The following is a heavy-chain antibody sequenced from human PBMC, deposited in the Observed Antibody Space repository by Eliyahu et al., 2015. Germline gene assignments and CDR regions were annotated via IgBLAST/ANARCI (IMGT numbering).Heavy chain of an antibody. CDR1: GGXFXSSA. J-gene: IGHJ4*02. Sequence: QVQLVQSGAEVKKPGSSVKVSCKASGGXFXSSAIXWVRXAPGQGLEWMGGIIPIFGTANYAQKFQGRVTITADESTSTAYMELSSLRSEDTAVYYCALFVVPAAHGYPSGSWPDQFTFDYWGQGTLVTVSS. D-gene: IGHD2-2*01. CDR3: ALFVVPAAHGYPSGSWPDQFTFDY. CDR2: IIPIFGTA. V-gene: IGHV1-69*01.